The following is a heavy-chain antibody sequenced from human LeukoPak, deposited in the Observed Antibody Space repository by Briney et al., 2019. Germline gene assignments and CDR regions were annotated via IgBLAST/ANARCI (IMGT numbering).Heavy chain of an antibody. V-gene: IGHV3-21*01. CDR2: ISSSSSYI. CDR3: ARDQYYYGSGNSMYYFDY. D-gene: IGHD3-10*01. J-gene: IGHJ4*02. CDR1: GFTFSSYS. Sequence: GGSLRLSCAASGFTFSSYSMNWVRQAPGKGLEWVSSISSSSSYIYYADSVKGRFTISRDNAKNSLYLQMNSLRAEDTAVYYCARDQYYYGSGNSMYYFDYWGQGTLVTVSS.